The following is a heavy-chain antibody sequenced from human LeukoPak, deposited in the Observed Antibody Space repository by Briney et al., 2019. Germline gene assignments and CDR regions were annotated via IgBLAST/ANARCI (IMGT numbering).Heavy chain of an antibody. CDR1: GFTFSNYA. CDR3: ARGGSPPEALGDAFDI. Sequence: GGSLRLSCAASGFTFSNYAMTWVRQAPGKGLGWVSTISGSDGSTYYADSVKGRITISRDNAKNTLYLQMNSLRAEDTAVYYCARGGSPPEALGDAFDIWGQGTMVTVSS. D-gene: IGHD1-26*01. V-gene: IGHV3-23*01. CDR2: ISGSDGST. J-gene: IGHJ3*02.